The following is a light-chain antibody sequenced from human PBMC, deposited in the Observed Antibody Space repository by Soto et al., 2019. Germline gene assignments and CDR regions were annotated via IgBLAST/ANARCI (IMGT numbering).Light chain of an antibody. CDR3: QQYGSPLWT. Sequence: ENVLTQSPGTLSLSPGERATLSYRASQSVGSAWLAWYQQKPGQAPRLLLYSTSTRATGIPDRFSGSGSGTDFTLTISRLEPEDFAVYYCQQYGSPLWTFGQGTKVEVK. CDR2: STS. V-gene: IGKV3-20*01. J-gene: IGKJ1*01. CDR1: QSVGSAW.